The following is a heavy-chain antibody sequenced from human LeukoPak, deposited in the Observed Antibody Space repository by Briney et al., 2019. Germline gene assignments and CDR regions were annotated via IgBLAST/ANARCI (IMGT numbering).Heavy chain of an antibody. Sequence: PSETLSLTCTVSGGSISAYYWSWIRQPPGKGLEWIGYIYYSGSTNYNPSLKSRVTISVDTSKNQFSLKLSSVTAADTAVYYCASTAKYSGYHFDYWGQGTLVTVSS. D-gene: IGHD5-12*01. CDR2: IYYSGST. CDR3: ASTAKYSGYHFDY. V-gene: IGHV4-59*08. J-gene: IGHJ4*02. CDR1: GGSISAYY.